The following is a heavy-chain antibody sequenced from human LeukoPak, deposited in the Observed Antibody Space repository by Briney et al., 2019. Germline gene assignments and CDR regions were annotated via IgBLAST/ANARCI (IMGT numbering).Heavy chain of an antibody. D-gene: IGHD2-2*01. CDR3: AREMGSKVVPAAFLDV. CDR1: GYTFTGYY. CDR2: INPSGGST. J-gene: IGHJ6*02. V-gene: IGHV1-46*01. Sequence: GASVKVSCKASGYTFTGYYMHWVRQAPGQGLEWMGIINPSGGSTSYAQKFQGRVTMTRDTSTSTVYMELSSLRSEDTAVYYCAREMGSKVVPAAFLDVWGQGTTVTVSS.